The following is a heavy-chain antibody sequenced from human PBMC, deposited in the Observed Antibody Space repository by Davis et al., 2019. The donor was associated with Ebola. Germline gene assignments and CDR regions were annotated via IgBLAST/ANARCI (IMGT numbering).Heavy chain of an antibody. CDR3: ARDRRKRGREDYFDY. D-gene: IGHD3-16*01. CDR2: INAGNGNT. Sequence: AASVKVSCKASGYIFTSYAMHWVRQAPGQRLEWMGWINAGNGNTKYSQKFQGRVTITSDTSASTAYMELSSLRSEDTAVYYCARDRRKRGREDYFDYWGQGTLVTVSS. CDR1: GYIFTSYA. V-gene: IGHV1-3*01. J-gene: IGHJ4*02.